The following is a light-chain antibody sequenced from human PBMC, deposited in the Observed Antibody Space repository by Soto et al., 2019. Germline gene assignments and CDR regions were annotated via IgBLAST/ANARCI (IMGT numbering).Light chain of an antibody. CDR2: KNS. V-gene: IGLV1-47*01. J-gene: IGLJ7*01. CDR3: AAWDDSLSDAV. CDR1: RSNIGSSN. Sequence: QSVLTQPPSASGTPGQRVTISCSGSRSNIGSSNVYWYQQLPGTAPKLLIYKNSQRPSWVSDRFSGSKSGTSASLAISGLRSEDEADYYCAAWDDSLSDAVFGGGTQLTVL.